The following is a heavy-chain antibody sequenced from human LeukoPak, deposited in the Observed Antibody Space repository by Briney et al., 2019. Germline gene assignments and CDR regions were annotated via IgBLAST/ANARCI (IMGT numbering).Heavy chain of an antibody. CDR3: ARRGVVIRVILVGFHKEAFYFDS. D-gene: IGHD3-22*01. CDR1: GFTVSSNY. J-gene: IGHJ4*02. V-gene: IGHV3-53*01. Sequence: GGSLRLSCAASGFTVSSNYMSWVRQAPGKGLEWVSVIYSGGSTYYADSVKGRFTISRDNPKNTLYLQMNSLRAEDTAVYFCARRGVVIRVILVGFHKEAFYFDSWGQGALVTVSS. CDR2: IYSGGST.